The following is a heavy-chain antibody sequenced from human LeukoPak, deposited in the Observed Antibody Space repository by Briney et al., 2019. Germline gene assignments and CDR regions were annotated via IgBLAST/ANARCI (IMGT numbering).Heavy chain of an antibody. V-gene: IGHV4-61*02. CDR3: ARGQYDFWSGYDVNWFDP. Sequence: SETLSLTCAVSGGSMRTGLYYWNWIRQPAGKGLEWIGRIYPSGNTNYNPSLESRVTISVDTAKYQFSLKLISVTAADTALYYCARGQYDFWSGYDVNWFDPWGQGTLVTVSS. CDR2: IYPSGNT. J-gene: IGHJ5*02. CDR1: GGSMRTGLYY. D-gene: IGHD3-3*01.